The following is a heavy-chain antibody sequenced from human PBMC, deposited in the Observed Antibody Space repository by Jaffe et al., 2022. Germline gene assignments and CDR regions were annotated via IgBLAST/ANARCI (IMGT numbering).Heavy chain of an antibody. D-gene: IGHD1-26*01. CDR1: GFTVSSNY. J-gene: IGHJ3*02. CDR2: IYSGGST. V-gene: IGHV3-66*02. Sequence: EVQLVESGGGLVQPGGSLRLSCAASGFTVSSNYMSWVRQAPGKGLEWVSVIYSGGSTYYADSVKGRFTISRDNSKNTLYLQMNSLRAEDTAVYYCARAEGYLGDAFDIWGQGTMVTVSS. CDR3: ARAEGYLGDAFDI.